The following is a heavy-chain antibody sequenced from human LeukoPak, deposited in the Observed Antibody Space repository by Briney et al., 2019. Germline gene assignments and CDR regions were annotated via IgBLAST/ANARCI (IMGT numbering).Heavy chain of an antibody. D-gene: IGHD3-10*01. CDR3: ARDLQDLPGEYYYCMDV. J-gene: IGHJ6*03. CDR1: GYTFTIYY. CDR2: INPNSGGK. V-gene: IGHV1-2*02. Sequence: VASVKVSYKASGYTFTIYYMHWVRQAPGQGGEGMGWINPNSGGKNYAQKFQGRVTMTRDTSISTAYMELSRLRSDDTAVYYCARDLQDLPGEYYYCMDVWGKGTTVTVSS.